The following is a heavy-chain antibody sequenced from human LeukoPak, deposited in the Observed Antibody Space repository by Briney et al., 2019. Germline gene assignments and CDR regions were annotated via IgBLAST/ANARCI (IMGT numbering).Heavy chain of an antibody. V-gene: IGHV3-23*01. CDR1: GFIFSNYA. D-gene: IGHD6-19*01. Sequence: GGSLRLSCAASGFIFSNYAMSWVRQVPGGGLEWVSTISSRGDSTYVADSVKGRFTISRDNSKNSLYLQMNTVRAEDTAVYYCVKGPRPDITVAHTVENWGQGTLVTVSS. CDR2: ISSRGDST. J-gene: IGHJ4*02. CDR3: VKGPRPDITVAHTVEN.